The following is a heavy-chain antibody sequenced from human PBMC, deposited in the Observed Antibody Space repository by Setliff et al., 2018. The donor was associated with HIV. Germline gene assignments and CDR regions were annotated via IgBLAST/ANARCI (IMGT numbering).Heavy chain of an antibody. CDR1: GYSLTELS. CDR3: ARDSSFNMDV. CDR2: FDPEDVET. J-gene: IGHJ6*03. Sequence: ASVKVSCKVSGYSLTELSMHWVRQAPGKGLEWMGGFDPEDVETIYAEKFQGRVTMTEDTATETAYMELSSLRSEDTAVYYCARDSSFNMDVWGKGTTVTVSS. V-gene: IGHV1-24*01.